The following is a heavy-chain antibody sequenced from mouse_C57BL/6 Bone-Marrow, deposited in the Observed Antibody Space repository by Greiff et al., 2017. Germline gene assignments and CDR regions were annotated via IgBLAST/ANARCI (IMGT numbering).Heavy chain of an antibody. J-gene: IGHJ3*01. CDR1: GFTFSSYA. D-gene: IGHD2-4*01. V-gene: IGHV5-4*03. CDR3: ARPRDYDVAWFAY. Sequence: EVMLVESGAGLVKPGASLKLSCAASGFTFSSYAMTWVRQTPEKRLEWVATISDGGSYTYYPDNLKGRFTISRDKANNNLYLQMIHLKSEDTAMYYCARPRDYDVAWFAYWGQGTLVTVSA. CDR2: ISDGGSYT.